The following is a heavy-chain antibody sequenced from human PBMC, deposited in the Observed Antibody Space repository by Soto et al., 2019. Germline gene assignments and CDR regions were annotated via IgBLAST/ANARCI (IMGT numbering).Heavy chain of an antibody. CDR1: GFIFSTAW. V-gene: IGHV3-15*01. D-gene: IGHD2-21*02. CDR3: TTDSRGDGA. Sequence: EVQLVESGGGLVKPGGSLRLSCAASGFIFSTAWMSWVRQAPRKGLEWVGRIQSKIDGGTADNAAPVKGRFTISRDDSKNTLYLQMNSLKTEDTAVYYCTTDSRGDGAWGQGTLVTVSS. J-gene: IGHJ4*02. CDR2: IQSKIDGGTA.